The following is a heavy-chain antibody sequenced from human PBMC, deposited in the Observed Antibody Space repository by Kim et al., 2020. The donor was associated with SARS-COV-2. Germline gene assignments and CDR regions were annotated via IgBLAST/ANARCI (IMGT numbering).Heavy chain of an antibody. CDR3: ATESPYSSSWLTFDY. Sequence: ASVKVSCKVSGYTLTELSMHWVRQAPGKGLEWMGGFDPEDGETIYAQKFQGRVTMTEDTSTDTAYMELSSLRSEDTAVYYCATESPYSSSWLTFDYWGQGTLGTVSS. D-gene: IGHD6-13*01. J-gene: IGHJ4*02. V-gene: IGHV1-24*01. CDR1: GYTLTELS. CDR2: FDPEDGET.